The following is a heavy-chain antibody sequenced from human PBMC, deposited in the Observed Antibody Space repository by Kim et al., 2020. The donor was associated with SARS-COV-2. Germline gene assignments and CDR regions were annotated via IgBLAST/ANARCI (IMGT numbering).Heavy chain of an antibody. D-gene: IGHD3-9*01. CDR3: ARDLYYDIFRYYYCYMDV. Sequence: ASVKVSCKASGYTFTSYAMHWVRQAPGQRLEWMGWINAGNGNTKYSQKFQGRVTITRDTSASTAYMELSSLRSEDTAVYYCARDLYYDIFRYYYCYMDVWGGRTADTVSS. J-gene: IGHJ6*03. CDR2: INAGNGNT. CDR1: GYTFTSYA. V-gene: IGHV1-3*01.